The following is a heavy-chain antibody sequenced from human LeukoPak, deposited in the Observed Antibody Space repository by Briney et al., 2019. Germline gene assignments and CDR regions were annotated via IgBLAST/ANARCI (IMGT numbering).Heavy chain of an antibody. CDR1: GFTFSSYA. J-gene: IGHJ4*02. D-gene: IGHD3-3*01. Sequence: GGSLRLSCAASGFTFSSYAMSWVRQAPGKGLEWVSAISGSGGSTYYADSVKGRFTISRGNSKNTLYLQMNSLRAEDTAVYYCAKVGGYDFWSGYYGEGFDYWGQGTLVTVSS. V-gene: IGHV3-23*01. CDR3: AKVGGYDFWSGYYGEGFDY. CDR2: ISGSGGST.